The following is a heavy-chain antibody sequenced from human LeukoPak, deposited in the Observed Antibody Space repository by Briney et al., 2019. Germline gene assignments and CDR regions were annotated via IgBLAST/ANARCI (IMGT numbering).Heavy chain of an antibody. CDR2: INQDGREK. V-gene: IGHV3-7*01. CDR1: GFTSSSYW. J-gene: IGHJ6*03. Sequence: PGGSLRLSCAASGFTSSSYWMSWVRQAPGKGLEWVANINQDGREKNYMDSVKGPFTISRDNAKNSLYLQVNSLGAEDTAVYYCARVSGPYYLDVWGKGTTVTVSS. CDR3: ARVSGPYYLDV.